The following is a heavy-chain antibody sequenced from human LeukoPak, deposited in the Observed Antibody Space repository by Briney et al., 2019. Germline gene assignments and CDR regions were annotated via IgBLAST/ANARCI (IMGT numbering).Heavy chain of an antibody. CDR2: IYYSGST. CDR3: ARDIGGSSDY. J-gene: IGHJ4*02. D-gene: IGHD3-10*01. V-gene: IGHV4-61*01. CDR1: GVSISSSSYY. Sequence: SETLSLTCTVSGVSISSSSYYWSWIRQPPGKGLEWIGYIYYSGSTNYNPSLKSRVTISVDTSKNQFSLKLSSVTAADTAVYYCARDIGGSSDYWGQGTLVTVSS.